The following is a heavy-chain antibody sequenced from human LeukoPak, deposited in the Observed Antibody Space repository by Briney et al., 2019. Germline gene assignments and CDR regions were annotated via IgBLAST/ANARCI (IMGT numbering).Heavy chain of an antibody. J-gene: IGHJ4*02. CDR3: VSGYSYGSGY. CDR1: GFTFSSYA. V-gene: IGHV3-64D*06. Sequence: PGGSLRLSCSASGFTFSSYAMHWVRQAPGKGLEYVSATSSNGGSTYYADSVKGRFTISRDNSKNTLYLQMSSLRAEDTAVYYCVSGYSYGSGYWGQGTLVTVSS. D-gene: IGHD5-18*01. CDR2: TSSNGGST.